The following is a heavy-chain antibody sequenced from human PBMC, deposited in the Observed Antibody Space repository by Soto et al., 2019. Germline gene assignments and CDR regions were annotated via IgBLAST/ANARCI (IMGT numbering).Heavy chain of an antibody. CDR2: INPNSGDT. CDR1: GYTFNDYY. V-gene: IGHV1-2*02. J-gene: IGHJ5*02. Sequence: ASVKVSCKTSGYTFNDYYMHWVRQAPGQGLEWLGWINPNSGDTDYAQNFQGRVTLTGDTSINTTYMQLSSLASGDTAMYYCARDLRGYSNWFHPWGQGTLVTISS. CDR3: ARDLRGYSNWFHP. D-gene: IGHD3-22*01.